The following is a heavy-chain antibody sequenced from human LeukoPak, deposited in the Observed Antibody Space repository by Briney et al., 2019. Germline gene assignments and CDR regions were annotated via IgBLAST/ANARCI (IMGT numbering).Heavy chain of an antibody. CDR1: GFTFSSSW. J-gene: IGHJ6*04. Sequence: GGSLRLSCAASGFTFSSSWMHWVRQAPGKGLVWVSRITRDGSSTTYADSVKGRFTTSRDNAKNALYLQMDSLRDDDTAVYYCARDPGYELWSPFCGGMDVWGNGTTVIVSS. V-gene: IGHV3-74*01. D-gene: IGHD3-3*01. CDR2: ITRDGSST. CDR3: ARDPGYELWSPFCGGMDV.